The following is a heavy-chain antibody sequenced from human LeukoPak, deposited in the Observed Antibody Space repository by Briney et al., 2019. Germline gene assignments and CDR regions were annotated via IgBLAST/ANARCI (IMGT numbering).Heavy chain of an antibody. V-gene: IGHV4-61*09. CDR1: GASISSGSYY. CDR2: VFTRGTT. Sequence: SETLSLTCTVSGASISSGSYYWNWIRQPAGKGLEWLGHVFTRGTTNYSASLASRLTISLDTAKNQFSLSLTSVTAADTAMYFCARSSLAVYFDYWGQGTLVTASS. CDR3: ARSSLAVYFDY. J-gene: IGHJ4*02.